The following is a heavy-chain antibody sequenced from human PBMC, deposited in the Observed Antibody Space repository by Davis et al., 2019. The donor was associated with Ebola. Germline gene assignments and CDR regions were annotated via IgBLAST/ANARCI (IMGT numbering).Heavy chain of an antibody. V-gene: IGHV4-4*02. CDR3: ASLDTAMGLDY. CDR2: IYHSGST. CDR1: GGSISSGNW. J-gene: IGHJ4*02. D-gene: IGHD5-18*01. Sequence: MPSETLSLTCAVSGGSISSGNWWSWVRQPPGKGPEWIGEIYHSGSTNYNPSLKSRATISVDKTKNQFSLKLSSVTAADTAVYYCASLDTAMGLDYWGQGTLVTVSS.